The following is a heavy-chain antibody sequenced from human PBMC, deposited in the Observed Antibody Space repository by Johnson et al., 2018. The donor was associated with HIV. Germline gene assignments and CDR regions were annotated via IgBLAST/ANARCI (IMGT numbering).Heavy chain of an antibody. CDR2: ISYDGSNK. V-gene: IGHV3-30-3*01. CDR1: GFTFTHYA. D-gene: IGHD6-13*01. Sequence: QVQLVESGGGVVQPGRSLRLSCAASGFTFTHYAMDWVRQAPGKGLEWVAVISYDGSNKYYADSVKGRFTISRDNSKNTLYLQMNSLRAEDTAVYYCARGAHSTPDAFDIWGQGTMVTVSS. J-gene: IGHJ3*02. CDR3: ARGAHSTPDAFDI.